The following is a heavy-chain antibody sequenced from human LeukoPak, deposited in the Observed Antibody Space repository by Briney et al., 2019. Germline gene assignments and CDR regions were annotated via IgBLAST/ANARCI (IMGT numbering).Heavy chain of an antibody. J-gene: IGHJ5*02. CDR3: ARDHVVGVGATFRDWFDP. D-gene: IGHD1-26*01. Sequence: SETLSLTCTVSGGSISSSSYYWGWIRQPPGKGLEWIGSIYYSGSTYYNPSLKSRVTISVDTSKNQFSLKLSSVTAADTAVYYYARDHVVGVGATFRDWFDPWGQGTLVTVSS. CDR2: IYYSGST. CDR1: GGSISSSSYY. V-gene: IGHV4-39*07.